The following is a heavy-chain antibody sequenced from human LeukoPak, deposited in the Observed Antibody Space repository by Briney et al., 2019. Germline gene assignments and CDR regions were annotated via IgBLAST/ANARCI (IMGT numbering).Heavy chain of an antibody. Sequence: GGSLRLSCATSGFTFSSYWMSWVRRAPGKGLEWVANIKQDGSQIFYVDSVKGRFTISRDTAKNSLSLQMNSLRAEDTAVYYCASTRRSEYQLPPYYYYMDVWGKGTTVTVSS. V-gene: IGHV3-7*01. CDR1: GFTFSSYW. CDR3: ASTRRSEYQLPPYYYYMDV. CDR2: IKQDGSQI. D-gene: IGHD2-2*01. J-gene: IGHJ6*03.